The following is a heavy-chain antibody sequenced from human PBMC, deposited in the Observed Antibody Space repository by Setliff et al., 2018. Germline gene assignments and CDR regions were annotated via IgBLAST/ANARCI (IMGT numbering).Heavy chain of an antibody. J-gene: IGHJ3*02. CDR1: GGSISSHY. Sequence: PSETLSLTCTVSGGSISSHYWSWIRQPPGKGLEWIGSIYYSGSTNYNPSLKSRVTISVDTSKNQFSLKLSSVTAADTAVYYCARQDGRITMIVVVMQAFDIWGRGTMVTV. D-gene: IGHD3-22*01. CDR3: ARQDGRITMIVVVMQAFDI. CDR2: IYYSGST. V-gene: IGHV4-59*11.